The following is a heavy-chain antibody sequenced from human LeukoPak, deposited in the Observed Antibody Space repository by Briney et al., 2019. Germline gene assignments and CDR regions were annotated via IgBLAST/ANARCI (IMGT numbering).Heavy chain of an antibody. J-gene: IGHJ4*02. Sequence: PGGSLRLSCSASGFSFNNYAMTWVRLAPGRGLEWVSTISNTGGSAYYADSVRGRFTVSRDSSKNTLFLHMHSLRAEDSALYYCAKPPESFGDSDRPLEYWGQGALVTVSS. D-gene: IGHD4-17*01. CDR3: AKPPESFGDSDRPLEY. CDR2: ISNTGGSA. CDR1: GFSFNNYA. V-gene: IGHV3-23*01.